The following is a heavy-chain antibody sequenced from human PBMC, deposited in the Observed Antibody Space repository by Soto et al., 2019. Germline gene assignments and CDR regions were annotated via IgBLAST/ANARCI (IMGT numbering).Heavy chain of an antibody. V-gene: IGHV3-74*01. CDR1: GFTFTNYW. CDR2: IVNDGDGT. Sequence: EVQVVESGGGLVQPGGSLSLSWAPSGFTFTNYWMHWVRQVPGEGLVWASRIVNDGDGTSYADFVKGRFTISRDNAKNTLYLQMNSLRVEDTAIYYCGTVFEKWGQGTMVTVSS. J-gene: IGHJ3*02. CDR3: GTVFEK.